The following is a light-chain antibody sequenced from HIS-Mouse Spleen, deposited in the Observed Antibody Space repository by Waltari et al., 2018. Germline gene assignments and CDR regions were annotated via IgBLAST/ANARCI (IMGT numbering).Light chain of an antibody. CDR2: EVS. V-gene: IGLV2-14*01. CDR1: SSDVGGYNY. J-gene: IGLJ1*01. Sequence: QSALTQPASVSGSPGQSITISCTGTSSDVGGYNYVSWYQQHPGNAPKLMIYEVSNRPSGVSNRFSGSTSGNTASLTISGLQAEYEADYYCSSYTSSSTSYVFGTGTKVTVL. CDR3: SSYTSSSTSYV.